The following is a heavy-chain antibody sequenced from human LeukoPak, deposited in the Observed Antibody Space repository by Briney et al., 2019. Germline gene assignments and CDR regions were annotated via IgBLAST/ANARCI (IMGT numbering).Heavy chain of an antibody. D-gene: IGHD6-19*01. CDR3: AKVRAVAGPGLFYYYFMDV. V-gene: IGHV3-9*01. CDR2: ISWNSGSI. J-gene: IGHJ6*03. Sequence: GGSLRLSCAASGFTFDDYAMHWVRQAPGKGLEWVSGISWNSGSIGYADSVKGRFTISRDNAKNSLYLQMNSLRAEDTALYYCAKVRAVAGPGLFYYYFMDVWGKGTTVTVSS. CDR1: GFTFDDYA.